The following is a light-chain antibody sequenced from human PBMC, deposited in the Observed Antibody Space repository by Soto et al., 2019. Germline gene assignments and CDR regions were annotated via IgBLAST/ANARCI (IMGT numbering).Light chain of an antibody. Sequence: QSVLTQPPSASGSPGQSVTISCTGTSSYVGGYNYVSWYQQYPGRAPKLMIYEVTKRPSGVPDRFSGSKSGNTASLTVSGLQAEDEADYYCSSYAASNNFYFVFGGGTKVTVL. J-gene: IGLJ3*02. CDR3: SSYAASNNFYFV. CDR2: EVT. CDR1: SSYVGGYNY. V-gene: IGLV2-8*01.